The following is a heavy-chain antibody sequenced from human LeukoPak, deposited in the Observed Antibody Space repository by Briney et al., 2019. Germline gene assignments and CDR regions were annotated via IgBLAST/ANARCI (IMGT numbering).Heavy chain of an antibody. CDR1: GYTFTGYY. D-gene: IGHD2-2*01. Sequence: ASVKVSCKASGYTFTGYYMHWVRQAPGQGLEWMGWIKPNSGGTNYAQKFQGRVTMTRDTSISTAYMELRRLRSDDTAVYFCARGMPAPQGLDAFDIWGQGTMVTVSS. CDR2: IKPNSGGT. J-gene: IGHJ3*02. V-gene: IGHV1-2*02. CDR3: ARGMPAPQGLDAFDI.